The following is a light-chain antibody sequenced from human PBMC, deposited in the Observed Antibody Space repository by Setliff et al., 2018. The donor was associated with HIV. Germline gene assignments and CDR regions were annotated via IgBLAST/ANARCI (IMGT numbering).Light chain of an antibody. Sequence: SYALTQPPSVSVAPGKTARITCGGNKIGRKSVHWYQQKPGQAPVLVVYDDRDGPSETADRFSGSKSGNVATLTISRVEAGDEADYYCQVWDNNGDLCVFGSGTKVTVL. CDR1: KIGRKS. CDR3: QVWDNNGDLCV. V-gene: IGLV3-21*03. CDR2: DDR. J-gene: IGLJ1*01.